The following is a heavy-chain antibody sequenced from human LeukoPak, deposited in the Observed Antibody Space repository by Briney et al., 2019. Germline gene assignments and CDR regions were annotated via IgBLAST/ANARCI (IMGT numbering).Heavy chain of an antibody. CDR1: GFTFSNYW. CDR3: IRDFRSADL. J-gene: IGHJ5*02. V-gene: IGHV3-74*01. CDR2: IYVDGRTT. Sequence: GGSLRLSCVASGFTFSNYWMHWVRQPPGKGLVWVSRIYVDGRTTNYADSVKGRFTISRDNAKNTVYLEMNSLSAEDTAIHYCIRDFRSADLWGQGTLVTVTS.